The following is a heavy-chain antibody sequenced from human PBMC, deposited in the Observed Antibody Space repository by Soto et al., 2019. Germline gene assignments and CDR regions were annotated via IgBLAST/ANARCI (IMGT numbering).Heavy chain of an antibody. D-gene: IGHD1-26*01. J-gene: IGHJ6*02. CDR2: ITPILGSA. Sequence: HVQLVQSGAEVRKPGSSVTISCKASGGPFSRYTFTWVRQAPGQGLEWMGGITPILGSANYAQKFQGRVTITADETTTTVKRQLSSLRSEDTAVFYCARHVASVGPTADSYYGMQAWGQGTSVIVSS. V-gene: IGHV1-69*01. CDR3: ARHVASVGPTADSYYGMQA. CDR1: GGPFSRYT.